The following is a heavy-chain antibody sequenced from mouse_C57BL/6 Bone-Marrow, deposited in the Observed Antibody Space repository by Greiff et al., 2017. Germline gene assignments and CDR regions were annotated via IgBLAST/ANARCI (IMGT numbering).Heavy chain of an antibody. Sequence: QVQLQESGPGLVAPSQSLSITCTVSGFSLTSYGVHWVRQPPGQGLEWLVVICSDGSTTYNSALNSRLSISKDNSKSQVFLKMNSLQTDDTAMYYCARHGRIYDGYPCAYWGQGTLVTVSA. D-gene: IGHD2-3*01. V-gene: IGHV2-6-1*01. CDR2: ICSDGST. J-gene: IGHJ3*01. CDR3: ARHGRIYDGYPCAY. CDR1: GFSLTSYG.